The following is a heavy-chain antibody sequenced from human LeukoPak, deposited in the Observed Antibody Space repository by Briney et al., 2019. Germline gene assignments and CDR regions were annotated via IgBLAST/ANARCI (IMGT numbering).Heavy chain of an antibody. CDR1: GDSISSGTYY. V-gene: IGHV4-61*02. J-gene: IGHJ4*02. D-gene: IGHD1-26*01. CDR3: ARDFNGSYYTYSLHY. CDR2: IYTSGNT. Sequence: PSQTLSLTCTVFGDSISSGTYYWSWIRQPAGKGLEWIGRIYTSGNTNYNPSLKSRVTMSVDTSKNQFSLKLSSVTAADTAVYYCARDFNGSYYTYSLHYWGRGTLVTVPS.